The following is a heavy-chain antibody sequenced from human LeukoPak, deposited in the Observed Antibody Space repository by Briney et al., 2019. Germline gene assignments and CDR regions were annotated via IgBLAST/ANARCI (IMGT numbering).Heavy chain of an antibody. V-gene: IGHV3-15*01. CDR3: ATDHTVWASAYYYYMDV. D-gene: IGHD4-17*01. CDR2: IKSKNDGGTT. CDR1: GFSFNNAW. Sequence: PGGSLRLSCTGSGFSFNNAWMMWVRQAPGKGLEWLGRIKSKNDGGTTDYAAPVTGRFTISRDDSQNMIFLQMSNVKSDDTGVYYCATDHTVWASAYYYYMDVWGKGTTVTISS. J-gene: IGHJ6*03.